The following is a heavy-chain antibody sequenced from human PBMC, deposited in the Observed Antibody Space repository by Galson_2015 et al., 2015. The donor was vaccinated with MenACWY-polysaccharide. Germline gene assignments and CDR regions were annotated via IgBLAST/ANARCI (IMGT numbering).Heavy chain of an antibody. D-gene: IGHD3-10*01. J-gene: IGHJ4*02. CDR1: GFTFNNYA. CDR3: ARRGGSYYDS. CDR2: ISWNGVNV. Sequence: LRLSCAASGFTFNNYAMTWVRQAPGKGLEWVSIISWNGVNVAYADSVKGRFTISRDNAKNTLYLQMNSLRAEDTAVYYCARRGGSYYDSWGQGTLVTVSS. V-gene: IGHV3-9*01.